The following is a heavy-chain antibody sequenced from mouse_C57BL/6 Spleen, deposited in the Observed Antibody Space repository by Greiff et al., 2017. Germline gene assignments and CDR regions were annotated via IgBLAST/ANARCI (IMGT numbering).Heavy chain of an antibody. CDR3: ARWDYGSSYSY. CDR2: INPNNGGT. CDR1: GYTFTDYY. V-gene: IGHV1-26*01. D-gene: IGHD1-1*01. Sequence: EVQLQQSEPELVKPGASVKISCKASGYTFTDYYMNWVKQSHGKSLEWIGDINPNNGGTSYNQKFKGKATLTVDKSSSTAYMELRSLTSEDSAVYYCARWDYGSSYSYWGQGTLVTVSA. J-gene: IGHJ3*01.